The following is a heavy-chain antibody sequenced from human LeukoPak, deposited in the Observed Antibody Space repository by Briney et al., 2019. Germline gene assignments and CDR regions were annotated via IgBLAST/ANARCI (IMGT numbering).Heavy chain of an antibody. V-gene: IGHV3-11*01. D-gene: IGHD3-3*01. CDR2: ISSSGSTI. CDR3: ARDRNLRRTYYDFWSGYYNWFDP. Sequence: PGGSLRLSCAASGFTFSDYYMSWIRQAPGKGLEWVSYISSSGSTIYYADSVKGRFTISRDNAKSSLYLQMNSLRAEDTVVYYCARDRNLRRTYYDFWSGYYNWFDPWGQGTLVTVSS. J-gene: IGHJ5*02. CDR1: GFTFSDYY.